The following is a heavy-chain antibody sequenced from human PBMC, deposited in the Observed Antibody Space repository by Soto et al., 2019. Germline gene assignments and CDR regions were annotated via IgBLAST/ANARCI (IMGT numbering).Heavy chain of an antibody. CDR2: IHHSGST. V-gene: IGHV4-61*01. CDR1: SDSVSSSSYY. Sequence: SETLSLTCTVSSDSVSSSSYYWSWVRQPPGKGLEWIGYIHHSGSTNFNPSLKSRVTISVDTSKNQFSLRLSSVTAADTAMYYCARGGGYCSSTSCYTYFFGYWGQGTPVTVSS. CDR3: ARGGGYCSSTSCYTYFFGY. D-gene: IGHD2-2*01. J-gene: IGHJ4*02.